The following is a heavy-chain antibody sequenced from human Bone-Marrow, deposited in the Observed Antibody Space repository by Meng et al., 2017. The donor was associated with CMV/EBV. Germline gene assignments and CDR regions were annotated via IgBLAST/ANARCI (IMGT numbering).Heavy chain of an antibody. D-gene: IGHD3-3*01. CDR3: ARGPGTSYYDFWSGYYLNVVGYYYGMDV. J-gene: IGHJ6*02. CDR1: GYTFTSYD. CDR2: MNPNSGNT. V-gene: IGHV1-8*01. Sequence: ASVKVSCKASGYTFTSYDINWVRQATGQGLEWMGWMNPNSGNTGYAQKFQGRVTMTRNTSISTAYMELSSLRSEDTAVYYCARGPGTSYYDFWSGYYLNVVGYYYGMDVWGQGNTVTVYS.